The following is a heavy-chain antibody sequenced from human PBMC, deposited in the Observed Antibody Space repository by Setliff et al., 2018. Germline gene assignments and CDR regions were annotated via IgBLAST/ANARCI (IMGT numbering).Heavy chain of an antibody. V-gene: IGHV4-39*07. D-gene: IGHD3-10*01. J-gene: IGHJ1*01. Sequence: SETLSLTCSVSGGSISSGSYYWGWIRQSPGKGLEWIGSMYYSGSTYYNPSLKGRVTLSVDMSKNQFSLKLTSVTAADTAVYYCARVDFTMIQGVLGLWGQGTLVTVSS. CDR2: MYYSGST. CDR1: GGSISSGSYY. CDR3: ARVDFTMIQGVLGL.